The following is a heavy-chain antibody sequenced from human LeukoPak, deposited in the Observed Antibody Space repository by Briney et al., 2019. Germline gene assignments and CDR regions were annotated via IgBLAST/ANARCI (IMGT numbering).Heavy chain of an antibody. Sequence: GGSLRLSCAASGFTFIAYWISWVRQAPGRGRGWGANIKQDGSEKYYVDSVKGRFTISRDNAKNSLYLQMNSLRAEDTAVYYCARQQGTGPLWLFDYWGQGTLVTVSS. CDR1: GFTFIAYW. CDR3: ARQQGTGPLWLFDY. J-gene: IGHJ4*02. D-gene: IGHD3/OR15-3a*01. V-gene: IGHV3-7*01. CDR2: IKQDGSEK.